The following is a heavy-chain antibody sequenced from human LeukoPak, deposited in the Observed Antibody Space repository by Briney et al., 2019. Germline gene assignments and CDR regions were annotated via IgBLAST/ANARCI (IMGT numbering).Heavy chain of an antibody. CDR2: ISSSSSYI. J-gene: IGHJ4*02. D-gene: IGHD6-13*01. CDR1: GFTFSSYS. CDR3: ARTKGSSWSFDY. V-gene: IGHV3-21*01. Sequence: GGSLRLSCAASGFTFSSYSMNWVRQAPGKGLEWVSSISSSSSYIYYADSVKGRFTISRDNAKNSLYLQMNSLRAEDTAVYYCARTKGSSWSFDYWGQGTLVTVSS.